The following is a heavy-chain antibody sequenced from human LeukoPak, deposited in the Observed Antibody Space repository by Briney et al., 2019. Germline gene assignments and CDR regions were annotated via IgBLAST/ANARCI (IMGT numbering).Heavy chain of an antibody. CDR1: GGSVSSGNYY. Sequence: PSETLSLTCTVSGGSVSSGNYYWGWIRQPPGKGLEWIGTIYFSGSTYYNPSLKSRVSISVDTSKNQFSLKLSSVTAADTALYYCARRPTGGYSRFANWGQGTLVTVSS. CDR2: IYFSGST. J-gene: IGHJ1*01. D-gene: IGHD3-22*01. V-gene: IGHV4-39*01. CDR3: ARRPTGGYSRFAN.